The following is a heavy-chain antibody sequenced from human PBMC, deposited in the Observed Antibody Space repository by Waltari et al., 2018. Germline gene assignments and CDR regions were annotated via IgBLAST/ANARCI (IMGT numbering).Heavy chain of an antibody. Sequence: EVQLVESGGGLVKPGGSLRLSCAASGFTFTSYRMNWVRQAPGKGLECVSTISSSSTYIYYTDSVKGRFTISRDNAKNSLYLQMNSLRAEDTAVYYCARDPGTTVTPCDYLGQGTLVTVSS. CDR3: ARDPGTTVTPCDY. D-gene: IGHD4-17*01. CDR1: GFTFTSYR. V-gene: IGHV3-21*01. J-gene: IGHJ4*02. CDR2: ISSSSTYI.